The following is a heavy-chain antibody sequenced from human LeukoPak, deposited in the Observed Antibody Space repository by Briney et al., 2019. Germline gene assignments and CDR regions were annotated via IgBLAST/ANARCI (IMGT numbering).Heavy chain of an antibody. CDR3: ARGSN. J-gene: IGHJ4*02. CDR2: INPNSGGT. CDR1: GYTFTGYY. V-gene: IGHV1-2*06. Sequence: ASVKVSCKPSGYTFTGYYMDWEGQALGQGLEWMGRINPNSGGTNYAQKFQGRVTMTRDTSISTAYMELSRLRSDDTAVCYCARGSNWGQGTLVTVSS.